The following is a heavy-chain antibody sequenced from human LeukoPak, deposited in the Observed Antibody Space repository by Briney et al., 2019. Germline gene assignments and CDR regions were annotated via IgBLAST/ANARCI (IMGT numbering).Heavy chain of an antibody. CDR2: IYYSGST. Sequence: SETLPLTRTFSGGFISSYYWSWIGQPGAKGLVGVGFIYYSGSTNYNPSLKSRVTISVDTSKNQFSLKLSSVTAADTAVYYCAGIAAAGTLYYYYYGMDVWGQGTTVTVSS. CDR1: GGFISSYY. J-gene: IGHJ6*02. D-gene: IGHD6-13*01. V-gene: IGHV4-59*01. CDR3: AGIAAAGTLYYYYYGMDV.